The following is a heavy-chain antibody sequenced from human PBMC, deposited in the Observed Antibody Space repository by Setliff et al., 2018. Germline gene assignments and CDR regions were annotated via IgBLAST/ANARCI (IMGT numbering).Heavy chain of an antibody. CDR2: IITNTGKT. CDR1: GYTFTNYG. V-gene: IGHV1-18*01. Sequence: ASVKVSCKASGYTFTNYGFTWVRLAPGQGLEWMGMIITNTGKTSYLKKFQGRVTMTTDTYTGTGYMELRSLTSDDTAVYFCARFGGSCSSSSCYASDLWGQGTMVTVSS. J-gene: IGHJ3*01. CDR3: ARFGGSCSSSSCYASDL. D-gene: IGHD2-2*01.